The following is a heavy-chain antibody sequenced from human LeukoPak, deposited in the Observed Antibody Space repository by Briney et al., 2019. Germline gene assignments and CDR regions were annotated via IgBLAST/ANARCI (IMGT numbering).Heavy chain of an antibody. V-gene: IGHV3-11*04. CDR3: AREGQQLVPDY. D-gene: IGHD6-13*01. CDR2: ISSSGSTI. J-gene: IGHJ4*02. CDR1: GFTFSDYY. Sequence: GGSLRLSCVASGFTFSDYYIYWIRQAPGKGLEWVSYISSSGSTIHYADSVKGRFTISRDNAKNSLYLQMNSLRGEDTAVYYCAREGQQLVPDYWGQGTLVTVSS.